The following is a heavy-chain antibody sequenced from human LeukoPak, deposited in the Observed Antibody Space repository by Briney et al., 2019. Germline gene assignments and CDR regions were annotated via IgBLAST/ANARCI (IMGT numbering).Heavy chain of an antibody. J-gene: IGHJ4*02. CDR1: GFTFSSYW. D-gene: IGHD3-22*01. Sequence: GGSLRLSCAASGFTFSSYWMSWVRQAPGKGLEWVANIKQDGSEKYYVDSVKGRFTISRDNAKNSLYLQMNSLRAEDTAVYYCARGSRRFYYDSSGYYRMCYFDYWGQGTLVTVSS. CDR2: IKQDGSEK. V-gene: IGHV3-7*01. CDR3: ARGSRRFYYDSSGYYRMCYFDY.